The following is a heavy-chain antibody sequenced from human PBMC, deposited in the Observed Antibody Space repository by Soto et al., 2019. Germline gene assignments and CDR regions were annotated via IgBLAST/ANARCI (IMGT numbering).Heavy chain of an antibody. CDR2: IYYNGNT. D-gene: IGHD4-17*01. J-gene: IGHJ3*01. Sequence: SETLSLTCTLSGVSITSGAYYWTWVRQHPGKGLEWIGYIYYNGNTYFSPSLKSRLTISIDTSKNQFSLKLSSVTAADTAMYYCARARLRAVYAFDFWGQGTMVTVS. CDR1: GVSITSGAYY. CDR3: ARARLRAVYAFDF. V-gene: IGHV4-31*03.